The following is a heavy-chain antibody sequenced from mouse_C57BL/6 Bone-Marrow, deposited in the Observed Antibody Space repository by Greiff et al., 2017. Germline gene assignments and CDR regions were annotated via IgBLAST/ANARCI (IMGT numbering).Heavy chain of an antibody. Sequence: VQLQQPGAELVKPGASVQLSCKASGYTFTSYWMHWVKQRPGRGLEWIGSIDPNRGGTKYNEKFKIQATLTVDKPSSTAYMQLSSLTSEDSAVYYCARWRCYYELDYWGQGTTVTVSS. V-gene: IGHV1-72*01. CDR2: IDPNRGGT. CDR3: ARWRCYYELDY. J-gene: IGHJ4*01. CDR1: GYTFTSYW.